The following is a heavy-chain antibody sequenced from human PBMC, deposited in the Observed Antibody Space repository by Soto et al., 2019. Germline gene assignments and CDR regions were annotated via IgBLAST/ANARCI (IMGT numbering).Heavy chain of an antibody. CDR2: IYYSGST. V-gene: IGHV4-59*01. J-gene: IGHJ5*02. CDR3: ARGRIAAAFDP. CDR1: GGSISSYY. D-gene: IGHD6-13*01. Sequence: SETLSLTCTVSGGSISSYYWSWIRQPPGKGLEWIGYIYYSGSTNYNPSLKSRVTISVDTSKNQFSLKLSSVTAADTAVYYCARGRIAAAFDPWGQGTLVTVSS.